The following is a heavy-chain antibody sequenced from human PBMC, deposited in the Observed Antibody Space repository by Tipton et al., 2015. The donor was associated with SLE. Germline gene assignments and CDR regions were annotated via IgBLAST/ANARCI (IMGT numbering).Heavy chain of an antibody. CDR1: GFTFSNSW. CDR3: ARGEATIKY. D-gene: IGHD5-24*01. Sequence: SLRLSCAASGFTFSNSWVTWVRPAPGKGLEWVANIKQDGSETYYVDSVKGRFTISRDNAKNSLYLQMNSLRAEDTAVYYCARGEATIKYWGQGTLVTVSS. CDR2: IKQDGSET. J-gene: IGHJ4*02. V-gene: IGHV3-7*01.